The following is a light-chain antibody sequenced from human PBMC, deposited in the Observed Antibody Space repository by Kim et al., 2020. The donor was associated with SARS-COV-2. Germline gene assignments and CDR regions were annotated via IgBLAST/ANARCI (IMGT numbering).Light chain of an antibody. V-gene: IGKV3-20*01. CDR1: QSVTSDY. CDR2: GAS. CDR3: QLYGSSPLMYT. J-gene: IGKJ2*01. Sequence: PGERATRSCRASQSVTSDYLAWYQQIPGQPPRLLIFGASSRATGIPDRFSGSGSGTDFTLAISRLEPEDFAVYYCQLYGSSPLMYTFGQGTKLEI.